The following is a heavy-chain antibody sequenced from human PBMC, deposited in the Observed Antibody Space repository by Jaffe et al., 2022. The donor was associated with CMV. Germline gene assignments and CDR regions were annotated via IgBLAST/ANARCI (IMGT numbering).Heavy chain of an antibody. V-gene: IGHV4-39*01. CDR2: IYYSGST. Sequence: QLQLQESGPGLVKPSETLSLTCTVSGGSISSSSYYWGWIRQPPGKGLEWIGSIYYSGSTYYNPSLKSRVTISVDTSKNQFSLKLSSVTAADTAVYYCARRAVRGVIMGHDAFDIWGQGTMVTVSS. D-gene: IGHD3-10*01. CDR1: GGSISSSSYY. CDR3: ARRAVRGVIMGHDAFDI. J-gene: IGHJ3*02.